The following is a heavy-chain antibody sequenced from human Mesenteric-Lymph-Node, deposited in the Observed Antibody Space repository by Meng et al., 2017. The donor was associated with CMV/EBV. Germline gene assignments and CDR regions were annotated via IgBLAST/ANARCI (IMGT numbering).Heavy chain of an antibody. CDR2: ISSSGSTI. D-gene: IGHD5-18*01. CDR3: ARERDTAMGTNIDY. J-gene: IGHJ4*02. Sequence: GESLKIPCAASGFTVSSNYMSWVRQAPGKGREWVSYISSSGSTIYYADPVKGRFTISRDNAKNSLYLQLNSLRAEDTAVYYCARERDTAMGTNIDYWGQGTLVTVSS. CDR1: GFTVSSNY. V-gene: IGHV3-11*04.